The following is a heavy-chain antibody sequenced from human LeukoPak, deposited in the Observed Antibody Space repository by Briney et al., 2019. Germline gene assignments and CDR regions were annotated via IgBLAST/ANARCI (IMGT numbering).Heavy chain of an antibody. Sequence: GASVKVSCKVSGYTLTELSMHGVRQAPGKGLEWMGGFDPEDGETIYAQKFQGRVTITTDESTSTAYMELSSLRSEDTAVYYCARGVGDRPMVRGVLYYYYYMDVWGKGTTVTVSS. CDR2: FDPEDGET. V-gene: IGHV1-24*01. D-gene: IGHD3-10*01. CDR1: GYTLTELS. J-gene: IGHJ6*03. CDR3: ARGVGDRPMVRGVLYYYYYMDV.